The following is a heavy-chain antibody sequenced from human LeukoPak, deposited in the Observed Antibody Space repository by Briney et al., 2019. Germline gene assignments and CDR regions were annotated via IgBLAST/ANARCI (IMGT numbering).Heavy chain of an antibody. J-gene: IGHJ4*02. Sequence: SETLSLTCAVYGGSFSGYYWSWIRQPPGKGLEWIGEINHSGSTNYNPSLKSRVTISVDTSKNQFSLKLSSVTAADTAVYYCARGPPYSSGWYNYRGQGTLVTVSS. D-gene: IGHD6-19*01. CDR1: GGSFSGYY. CDR2: INHSGST. CDR3: ARGPPYSSGWYNY. V-gene: IGHV4-34*01.